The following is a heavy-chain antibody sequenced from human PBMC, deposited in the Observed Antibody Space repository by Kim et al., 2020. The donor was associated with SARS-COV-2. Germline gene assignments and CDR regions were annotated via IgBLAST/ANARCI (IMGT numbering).Heavy chain of an antibody. CDR3: ARHPEYSYGLYYYYYGMDV. CDR2: IYYSGST. V-gene: IGHV4-39*01. CDR1: GGSISSSSYY. Sequence: SETLSLTCTVSGGSISSSSYYWGWIRQPPGKGLEWIGSIYYSGSTYYNPSLKSRVTISVDTSKNQFSLKLSSVTAADTAVYYCARHPEYSYGLYYYYYGMDVWGQGTTVTVSS. D-gene: IGHD5-18*01. J-gene: IGHJ6*02.